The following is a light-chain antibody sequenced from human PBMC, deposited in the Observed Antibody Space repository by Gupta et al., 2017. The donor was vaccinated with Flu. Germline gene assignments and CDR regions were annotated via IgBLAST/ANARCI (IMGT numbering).Light chain of an antibody. V-gene: IGLV2-14*01. CDR1: TIGISNF. Sequence: QSALTQPASVSGSPGQSITISCTGTTIGISNFVSWYQQHPDKAPKLLIYQVTNRPSGVSHRFSGSKSGYTASPTISGLQAEDEADYYCKSYTGNSPFVFGTGTKVTVL. J-gene: IGLJ1*01. CDR3: KSYTGNSPFV. CDR2: QVT.